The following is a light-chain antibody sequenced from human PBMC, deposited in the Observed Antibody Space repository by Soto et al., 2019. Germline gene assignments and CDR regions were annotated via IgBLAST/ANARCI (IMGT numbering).Light chain of an antibody. J-gene: IGKJ3*01. CDR2: DVS. V-gene: IGKV1-5*01. CDR3: QHYNSYPFT. CDR1: EDVNGW. Sequence: DIQMTQSPSTLSASVGDRVTITCRAIEDVNGWLAWYQQKPGTAPKLLIYDVSTLESGVPSRFSGSGSGTEFTLTINSLQPDDFATFYCQHYNSYPFTFGPGTKVDIK.